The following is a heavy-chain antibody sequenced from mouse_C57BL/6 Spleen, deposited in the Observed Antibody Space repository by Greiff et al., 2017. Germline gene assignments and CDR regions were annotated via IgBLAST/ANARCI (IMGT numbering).Heavy chain of an antibody. Sequence: MLVESEGGLVQPGSSMKLSCTASGFTFSDYYMAWVRPVPEKGLEWVANINYDGSSTYYLDSLKSRFIISRDNAKNILYLQMSSLKSEDTATYYCEGEEDYAMDYWGQGTSVTVSA. CDR1: GFTFSDYY. J-gene: IGHJ4*01. V-gene: IGHV5-16*01. CDR3: EGEEDYAMDY. CDR2: INYDGSST.